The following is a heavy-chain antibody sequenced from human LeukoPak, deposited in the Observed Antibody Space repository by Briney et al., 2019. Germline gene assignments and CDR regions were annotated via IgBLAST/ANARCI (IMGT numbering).Heavy chain of an antibody. Sequence: GGSLRLSCAASAPTFSNFEMNWVRQAPGKGLEWVSYISHSGKTIYYADSVKGRFTISRDNSKNTVSLQMNSLRAEDTAVYYCARSRYNYGSGSDFDYWGQGTLVTVSS. V-gene: IGHV3-48*03. J-gene: IGHJ4*02. D-gene: IGHD3-10*01. CDR1: APTFSNFE. CDR3: ARSRYNYGSGSDFDY. CDR2: ISHSGKTI.